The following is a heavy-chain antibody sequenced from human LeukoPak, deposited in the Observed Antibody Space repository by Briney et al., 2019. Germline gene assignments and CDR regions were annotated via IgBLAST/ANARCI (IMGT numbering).Heavy chain of an antibody. V-gene: IGHV4-39*07. CDR1: GGSISSNSYY. J-gene: IGHJ3*02. Sequence: SETLSLTCAVSGGSISSNSYYWGWIRQPPGKGLEWIGSIYYSGSTNYNPSLKSRVTISVDTSKNQFSLKLSSVTAADTAVYYCARGPPYYYDSSGLGAFDIWGQGTMVTVSS. CDR2: IYYSGST. D-gene: IGHD3-22*01. CDR3: ARGPPYYYDSSGLGAFDI.